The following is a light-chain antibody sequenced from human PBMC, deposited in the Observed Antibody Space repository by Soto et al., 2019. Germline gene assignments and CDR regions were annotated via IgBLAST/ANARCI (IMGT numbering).Light chain of an antibody. CDR3: QQYNNWPLL. J-gene: IGKJ2*01. CDR2: GAF. CDR1: QSVSSN. Sequence: EIMMTQSPATLSVSPGERATLSCRASQSVSSNLAWYQQKPGQAPRLLIYGAFTRAPGIPARFSGSGSGTEFTLTISSLQSEDFAVYYCQQYNNWPLLFGQGTKLEIK. V-gene: IGKV3-15*01.